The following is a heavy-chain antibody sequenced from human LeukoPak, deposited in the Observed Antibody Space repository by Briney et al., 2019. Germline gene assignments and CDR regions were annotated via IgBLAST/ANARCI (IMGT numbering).Heavy chain of an antibody. CDR1: GFTFSIDG. D-gene: IGHD5-12*01. V-gene: IGHV3-30*02. J-gene: IGHJ4*02. CDR2: IPSDETNK. CDR3: GKHDSDYDGK. Sequence: GGSLRLSCATSGFTFSIDGMHWVRQAPGKGLEWVAFIPSDETNKHYADSVKGRFTISRDNSRNTLYLQMNSLRVEDTAVYYCGKHDSDYDGKWGQGSLVTVSS.